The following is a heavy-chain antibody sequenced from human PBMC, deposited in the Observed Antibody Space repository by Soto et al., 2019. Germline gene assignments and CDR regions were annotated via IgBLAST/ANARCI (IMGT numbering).Heavy chain of an antibody. CDR2: ISGSGGST. J-gene: IGHJ4*02. D-gene: IGHD3-9*01. CDR1: GFTFSSYA. Sequence: EVQLLESGGGLVQPGGSLRLSCAASGFTFSSYAMSWVRQAPGKGLEWVSAISGSGGSTYYADSVKGRFTISRDNSKNTLYLQMNSLRAEDTAVYYCGNSPAPVLRYFDWLFFFDYWGQGTLVTVSS. V-gene: IGHV3-23*01. CDR3: GNSPAPVLRYFDWLFFFDY.